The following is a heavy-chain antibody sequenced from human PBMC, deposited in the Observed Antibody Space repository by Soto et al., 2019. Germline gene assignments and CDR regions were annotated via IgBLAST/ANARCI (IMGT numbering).Heavy chain of an antibody. CDR3: TRVVMVRGVSYYYYYGMDV. V-gene: IGHV1-2*04. CDR2: INPNSGGT. J-gene: IGHJ6*02. D-gene: IGHD3-10*01. Sequence: ASVKVSCKASGYTFTGYYMHWVRQAPGQGLEWMGWINPNSGGTNYAQKFQGWVTMTRDTSISTAYMELSRLRSDDTAVYYCTRVVMVRGVSYYYYYGMDVWGQGTTVTVSS. CDR1: GYTFTGYY.